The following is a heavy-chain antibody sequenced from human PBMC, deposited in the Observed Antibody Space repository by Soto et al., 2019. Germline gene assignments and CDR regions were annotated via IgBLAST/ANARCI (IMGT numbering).Heavy chain of an antibody. Sequence: PGGSLRLSCAASGFTFSSYGMHWVRQAPGKGLEWVAVISYDGSNKYYADSVKGRFTISRDNSKDTLYLQMNSLTAEDTAVYYCAKATCSSTNCYPSDYWGQGALVTVSS. CDR1: GFTFSSYG. J-gene: IGHJ4*02. V-gene: IGHV3-30*18. D-gene: IGHD2-2*01. CDR2: ISYDGSNK. CDR3: AKATCSSTNCYPSDY.